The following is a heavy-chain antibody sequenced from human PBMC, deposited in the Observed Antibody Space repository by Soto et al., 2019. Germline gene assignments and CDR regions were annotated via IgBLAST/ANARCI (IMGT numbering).Heavy chain of an antibody. CDR3: ARRYYDSSGPYGMDV. CDR1: CYTFTSYG. D-gene: IGHD3-22*01. Sequence: ASVKVSCKASCYTFTSYGISWVRQAPGQGLEWMGWISAYNGNTNYAQKLQGRVTMTTDTSTSTAYMELRSLRSDDTAVYYCARRYYDSSGPYGMDVWGQGTTVTVSS. J-gene: IGHJ6*02. V-gene: IGHV1-18*04. CDR2: ISAYNGNT.